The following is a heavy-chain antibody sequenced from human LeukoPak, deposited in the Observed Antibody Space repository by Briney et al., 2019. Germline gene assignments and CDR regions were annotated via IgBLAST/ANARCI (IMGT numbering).Heavy chain of an antibody. CDR3: AKGPVDEDYYYYGMDV. CDR2: ISGSGGST. J-gene: IGHJ6*02. Sequence: GGSLRLSCAASGFTFSSYGMHWVRQAPGKGLEWVSAISGSGGSTYYADSVKGRFTISRDNSKNTLYLQMNSLRAEDTAVYYCAKGPVDEDYYYYGMDVWGQGTTVTVSS. D-gene: IGHD5-12*01. CDR1: GFTFSSYG. V-gene: IGHV3-23*01.